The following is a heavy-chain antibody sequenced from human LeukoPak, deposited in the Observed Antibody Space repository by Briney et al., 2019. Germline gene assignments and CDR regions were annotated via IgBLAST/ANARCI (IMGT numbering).Heavy chain of an antibody. Sequence: PGGSLRLSCAASGFTFSDYYMSWIRQAPGKGLEWVSYISSSGSTIYYAGSVKGRFTISRDNAKNSLYLQMNSLRAEDTAVYYCARDPSGLVPLLYFDYWGQGTLVTVSS. D-gene: IGHD3-10*01. CDR1: GFTFSDYY. CDR3: ARDPSGLVPLLYFDY. J-gene: IGHJ4*02. CDR2: ISSSGSTI. V-gene: IGHV3-11*01.